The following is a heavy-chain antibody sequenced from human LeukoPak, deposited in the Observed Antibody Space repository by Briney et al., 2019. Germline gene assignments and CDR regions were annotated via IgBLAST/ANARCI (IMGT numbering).Heavy chain of an antibody. CDR2: ISGSGGST. V-gene: IGHV3-23*01. Sequence: GGSLRLSCAASGFTFSSYAMSWVRQAPGKGLEWVSAISGSGGSTYYADSVKGRFTISRDNAKNTLYLQMNSLRAEDTGIYYCARVITYFDYWGQGILVTVSS. CDR3: ARVITYFDY. J-gene: IGHJ4*02. CDR1: GFTFSSYA. D-gene: IGHD3-22*01.